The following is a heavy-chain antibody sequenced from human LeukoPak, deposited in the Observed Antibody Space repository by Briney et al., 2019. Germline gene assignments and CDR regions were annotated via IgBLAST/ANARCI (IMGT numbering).Heavy chain of an antibody. CDR3: ARAFRQQPSLKDY. D-gene: IGHD6-13*01. Sequence: ASVKVSCKASGYTFTGYYMHWVRQAPGQGLEWMGRVNPNSGGTNYAQKFQGRVTMTRDTSISTAYMELSRLRSDDTAVYYCARAFRQQPSLKDYWGQGTLVTVSS. CDR2: VNPNSGGT. V-gene: IGHV1-2*06. J-gene: IGHJ4*02. CDR1: GYTFTGYY.